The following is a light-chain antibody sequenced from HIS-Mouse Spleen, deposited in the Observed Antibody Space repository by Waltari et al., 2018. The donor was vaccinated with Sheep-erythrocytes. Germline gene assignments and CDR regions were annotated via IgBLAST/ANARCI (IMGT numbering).Light chain of an antibody. V-gene: IGLV2-23*01. CDR2: EGS. CDR1: SGDVGWYNL. Sequence: QSALTQPSSVSGSPGQSTTISCTGTSGDVGWYNLAPSYQQHPGKAPKSMIYEGSKRPSGVSNRFSGSKSGNTASLTISGLQAEDEADYYCCSYAGSSTPWVFGGGTKLTVL. J-gene: IGLJ3*02. CDR3: CSYAGSSTPWV.